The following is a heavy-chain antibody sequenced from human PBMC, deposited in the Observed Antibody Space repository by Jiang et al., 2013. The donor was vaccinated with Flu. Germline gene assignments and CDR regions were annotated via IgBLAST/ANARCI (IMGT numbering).Heavy chain of an antibody. Sequence: QTLSLTCAISGDSVSSNSAAWNWIRQSPSRGLEWLGRTYYRSKWYNDYAVSVKSRITINPGTSKNQFSLQLNSVTPEDTAVYYCARDRRFYCSSTSCYGLRYYYGMDVWGQGT. D-gene: IGHD2-2*01. J-gene: IGHJ6*02. V-gene: IGHV6-1*01. CDR2: TYYRSKWYN. CDR3: ARDRRFYCSSTSCYGLRYYYGMDV. CDR1: GDSVSSNSAA.